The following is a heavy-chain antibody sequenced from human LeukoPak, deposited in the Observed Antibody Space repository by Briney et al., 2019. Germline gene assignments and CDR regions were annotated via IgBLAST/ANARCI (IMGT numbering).Heavy chain of an antibody. Sequence: GGSMRLSCAASGFTFGDYPMHWIRQTPGQGLEWVSLISADGGSSFQADSVRGRFTISRDNSKNSLYLQMNSLRSEDTALYYCAKDMGGSGRNWASNWFDPWGQGTLVTVSS. D-gene: IGHD1-26*01. V-gene: IGHV3-43*02. J-gene: IGHJ5*02. CDR2: ISADGGSS. CDR3: AKDMGGSGRNWASNWFDP. CDR1: GFTFGDYP.